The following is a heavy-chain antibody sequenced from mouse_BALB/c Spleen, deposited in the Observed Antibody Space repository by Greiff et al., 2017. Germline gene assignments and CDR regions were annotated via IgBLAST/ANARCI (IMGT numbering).Heavy chain of an antibody. D-gene: IGHD2-10*02. J-gene: IGHJ4*01. CDR3: ATPEPYGNYVRNAMDY. Sequence: QVQLQQSGAELMKPGASVKISCKATGYTFSSYWIEWVKQRPGHGLEWIGEILPGSGSTNYNEKFKGKATFTADTSSNTAYMQLSSLTSEDSAVYYCATPEPYGNYVRNAMDYWGQGTSVTVSS. CDR1: GYTFSSYW. V-gene: IGHV1-9*01. CDR2: ILPGSGST.